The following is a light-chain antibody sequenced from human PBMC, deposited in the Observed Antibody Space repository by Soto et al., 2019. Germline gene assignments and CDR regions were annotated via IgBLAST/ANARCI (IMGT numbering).Light chain of an antibody. J-gene: IGKJ1*01. CDR1: QGISSY. Sequence: DIQMTQSPSSLSASVGDRVTITCRASQGISSYLNWYQQKPGKAPKLLIYATSNLPSGVPSRFSGSGSGIDFTLTISSLQPEDFATYHCQQTYISPRTFGQGTKVEI. CDR2: ATS. V-gene: IGKV1-39*01. CDR3: QQTYISPRT.